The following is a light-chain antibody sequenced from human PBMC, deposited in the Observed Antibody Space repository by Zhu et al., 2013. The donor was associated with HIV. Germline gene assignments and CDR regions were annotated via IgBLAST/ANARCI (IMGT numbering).Light chain of an antibody. CDR1: QSVSNN. CDR3: QQYNNWPRT. J-gene: IGKJ5*01. CDR2: GAS. V-gene: IGKV3-15*01. Sequence: EIVMTQSPATLSVSPGERASLSCRASQSVSNNLAWYQQKPGQAPRLLLYGASTRATRIPARFSGSGSGTEFTLTISSLQSEDFAVYYCQQYNNWPRTFGQGTRLEIK.